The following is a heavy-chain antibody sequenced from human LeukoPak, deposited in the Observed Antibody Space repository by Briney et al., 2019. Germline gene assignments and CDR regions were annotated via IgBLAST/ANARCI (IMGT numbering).Heavy chain of an antibody. V-gene: IGHV1-2*02. CDR2: INPNSGGT. CDR1: GYTFTGYY. CDR3: ARSYYYGSGSYEPLDY. J-gene: IGHJ4*02. D-gene: IGHD3-10*01. Sequence: GASVKVSCKASGYTFTGYYMHRVRQAPGQGLEWMGWINPNSGGTNYAQKFQGRVTMTRDTSISTAYMELSRLRSDDTAVYYCARSYYYGSGSYEPLDYWGQGTLVTVSS.